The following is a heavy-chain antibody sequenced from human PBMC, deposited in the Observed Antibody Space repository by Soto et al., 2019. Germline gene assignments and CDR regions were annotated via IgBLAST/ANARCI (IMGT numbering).Heavy chain of an antibody. D-gene: IGHD4-17*01. J-gene: IGHJ4*02. CDR3: ARPPGAETSY. CDR2: IKEDGSEK. Sequence: EVQLVESGGGLVPPGGSLRLSCVVSGFSLRSYWMSWVRQAPGKGLEWVANIKEDGSEKYYVDSVKGRFTISRDNAKNSMYLQMNSLRDEDTAVYYCARPPGAETSYWGQGTLVTVSS. V-gene: IGHV3-7*01. CDR1: GFSLRSYW.